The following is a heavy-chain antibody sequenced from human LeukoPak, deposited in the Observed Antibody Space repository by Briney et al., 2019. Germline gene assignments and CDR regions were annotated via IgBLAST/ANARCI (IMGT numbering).Heavy chain of an antibody. V-gene: IGHV3-74*01. J-gene: IGHJ4*02. CDR1: VFIFSTYF. Sequence: GWSVRLSFPASVFIFSTYFMHWVRQAPGKGLVWVSRSNGDGISTPYADSVRGRFTNSRDNAKNTLYLQMNSLRAEDTTVYYCAREHYGPDYWGQGTLVTVSS. D-gene: IGHD4-17*01. CDR3: AREHYGPDY. CDR2: SNGDGIST.